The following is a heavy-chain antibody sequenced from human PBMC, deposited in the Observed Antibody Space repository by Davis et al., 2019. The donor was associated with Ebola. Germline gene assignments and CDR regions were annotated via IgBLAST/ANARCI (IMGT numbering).Heavy chain of an antibody. Sequence: GGSLRLSCAASGFTFSAMHWVRQAPGKGLEWVAGISYDGSNKYYGDSVKGRFTISRDNSKNTLYLQMNGLRVEDTAIYYCAKDTSNIWFDIWGQGTMVTVSS. CDR1: GFTFSA. V-gene: IGHV3-30*18. J-gene: IGHJ3*02. CDR3: AKDTSNIWFDI. D-gene: IGHD1-26*01. CDR2: ISYDGSNK.